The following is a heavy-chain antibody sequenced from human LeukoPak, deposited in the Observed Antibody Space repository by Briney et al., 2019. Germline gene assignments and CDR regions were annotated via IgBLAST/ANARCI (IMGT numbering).Heavy chain of an antibody. CDR3: ARVTMVRGAKGNYYGMDV. Sequence: SVEVSCKASGGTFSSYAISWVRQAPGQGLEWMGGIIPIFGTANYAQKFQGRVTITADESTSTAYMELSSLRSEDTAVYYCARVTMVRGAKGNYYGMDVWGKGTTVTVSS. CDR2: IIPIFGTA. J-gene: IGHJ6*04. V-gene: IGHV1-69*01. D-gene: IGHD3-10*01. CDR1: GGTFSSYA.